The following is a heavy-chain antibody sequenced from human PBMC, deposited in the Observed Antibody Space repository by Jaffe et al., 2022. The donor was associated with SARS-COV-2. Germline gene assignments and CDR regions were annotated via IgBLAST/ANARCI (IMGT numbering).Heavy chain of an antibody. J-gene: IGHJ4*02. D-gene: IGHD2-15*01. CDR2: ISGSGGST. CDR3: AKARGGRRTVGSSGVFDY. CDR1: GFTFSSYA. V-gene: IGHV3-23*01. Sequence: EVQLLESGGGLVQPGGSLRLSCAASGFTFSSYAMSWVRQAPGKGLEWVSAISGSGGSTYYADSVKGRFTISRDNSKNTLYLQMNSLRAEDTAVYYCAKARGGRRTVGSSGVFDYWGQGTLVTVSS.